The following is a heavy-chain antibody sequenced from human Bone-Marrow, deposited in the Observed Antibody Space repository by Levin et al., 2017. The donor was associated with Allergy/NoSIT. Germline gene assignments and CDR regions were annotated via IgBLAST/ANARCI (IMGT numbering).Heavy chain of an antibody. CDR3: ARKTDSGGSGGDF. Sequence: GESLKISCAVSEFPVSRNFMTWVRQGPGKGPEWDAVIYSNGGTSYAASVKGRFTISRDNSKNTLNLQMNSLTAEDTAVYYCARKTDSGGSGGDFWGQGTLVTVSS. CDR1: EFPVSRNF. J-gene: IGHJ4*02. CDR2: IYSNGGT. V-gene: IGHV3-53*01. D-gene: IGHD3-22*01.